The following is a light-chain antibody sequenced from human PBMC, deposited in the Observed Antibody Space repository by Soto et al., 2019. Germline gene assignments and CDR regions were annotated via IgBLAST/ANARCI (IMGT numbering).Light chain of an antibody. CDR3: SSYTSSTTLV. Sequence: QSALTQPASVSGSPGQSITISCTGTSSDVGGYNYVSWYQQHPGKAPKLMIYDVSNRPSGLSNRFSGSKSGNTASLTISGLQAEDEADYYFSSYTSSTTLVFGGGTKLTVL. J-gene: IGLJ2*01. CDR2: DVS. CDR1: SSDVGGYNY. V-gene: IGLV2-14*01.